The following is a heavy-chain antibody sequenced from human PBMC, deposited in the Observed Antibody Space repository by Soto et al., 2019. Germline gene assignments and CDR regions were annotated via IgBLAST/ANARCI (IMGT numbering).Heavy chain of an antibody. J-gene: IGHJ5*02. CDR2: IIPIFGTA. V-gene: IGHV1-69*05. CDR1: GGTFSSYA. CDR3: AKVRNSSGWRWFVP. D-gene: IGHD6-19*01. Sequence: SVTVSCKASGGTFSSYAISWVRQAPGQGLEWMGGIIPIFGTANYAQKFQGRVTMTTDTSTSTAYMELRSLRSDDTAVYYCAKVRNSSGWRWFVPWGQGTVVTGSS.